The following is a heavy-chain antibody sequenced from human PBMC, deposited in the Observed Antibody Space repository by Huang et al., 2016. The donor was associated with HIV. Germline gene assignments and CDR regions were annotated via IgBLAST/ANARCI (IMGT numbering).Heavy chain of an antibody. V-gene: IGHV4-34*02. Sequence: QVRLQQWGQGLLKPSETLSLTCDVYGASFNSYYWSGVRQSPGKGLEWIGEMKPVRPTNDNPYLKSRVTITVDTSKNQFYLKFRAMTAADAAIYYCARMPTTSYFDTWSLSPVEEDFFYYNLDVWGQGTPVSVSS. D-gene: IGHD3-9*01. CDR2: MKPVRPT. CDR3: ARMPTTSYFDTWSLSPVEEDFFYYNLDV. CDR1: GASFNSYY. J-gene: IGHJ6*02.